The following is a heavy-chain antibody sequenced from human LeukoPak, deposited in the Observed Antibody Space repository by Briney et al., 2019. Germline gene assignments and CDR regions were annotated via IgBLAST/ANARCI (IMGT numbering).Heavy chain of an antibody. D-gene: IGHD3-22*01. CDR2: ISTSSSYI. CDR3: AKDPNYYDSSGYYYYYYYYMDV. J-gene: IGHJ6*03. V-gene: IGHV3-21*01. CDR1: GFTFSSYS. Sequence: GGSLRLSCAAYGFTFSSYSMNWVRQAPGKGLEWVSFISTSSSYIYYADSVKGRFTISRDNAKNSLYLEMNSLRAEDTAVYYCAKDPNYYDSSGYYYYYYYYMDVWGKGTTVTISS.